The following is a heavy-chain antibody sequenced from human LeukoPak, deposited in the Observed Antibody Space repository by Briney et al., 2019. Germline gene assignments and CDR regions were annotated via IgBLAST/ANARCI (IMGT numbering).Heavy chain of an antibody. J-gene: IGHJ2*01. CDR1: GASVSSSSFH. D-gene: IGHD1-26*01. V-gene: IGHV4-61*01. CDR2: IYYSGST. Sequence: SETLSLTCSVSGASVSSSSFHWNWIRQPPGKGLELIGYIYYSGSTNYNPSLKSRVTISVDTSKNQFSLKLSSVTAADTAVYYCAREELRDWYFDLWGRGTLVTVSS. CDR3: AREELRDWYFDL.